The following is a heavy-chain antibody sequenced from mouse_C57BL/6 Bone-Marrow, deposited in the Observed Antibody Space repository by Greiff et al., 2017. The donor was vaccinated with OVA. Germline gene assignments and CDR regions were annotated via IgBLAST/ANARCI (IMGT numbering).Heavy chain of an antibody. D-gene: IGHD1-1*01. J-gene: IGHJ1*03. V-gene: IGHV1-81*01. CDR2: IYPRSGNT. Sequence: VKLQESGAELARPGASVKLSCKASGYTFTSYGISWVKQRTGQGLEWIGEIYPRSGNTYYNEKFKGKATLTADKSSSTAYMELRSLTSEDSAVYFCARFITTVVAKGYWYFDVWGTGTTVTVSS. CDR1: GYTFTSYG. CDR3: ARFITTVVAKGYWYFDV.